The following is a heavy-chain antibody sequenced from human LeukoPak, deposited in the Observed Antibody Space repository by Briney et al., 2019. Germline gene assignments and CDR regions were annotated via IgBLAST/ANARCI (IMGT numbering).Heavy chain of an antibody. V-gene: IGHV3-66*01. CDR1: GFTVSSNY. CDR3: ARDPGGTPFDL. Sequence: PGGSLRLSCAASGFTVSSNYMSWVRQAPGRGLEWVSVMHNAGTTNYADSVKGRFFVSRDSSKNTLHLQMNTLKPEDTAVYYCARDPGGTPFDLWGQGTLVTVSS. CDR2: MHNAGTT. J-gene: IGHJ5*02. D-gene: IGHD4-23*01.